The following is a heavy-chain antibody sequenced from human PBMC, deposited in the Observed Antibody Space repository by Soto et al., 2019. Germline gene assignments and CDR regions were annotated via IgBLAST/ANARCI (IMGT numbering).Heavy chain of an antibody. Sequence: QVQLVQSGAEVKKPGASVKVSCKASGYTFASYAISWMRQAPGQGLEWMGWFSAYNGNTTYAQILQGRVTMTTDTASSTAYMELRSLRSDDTAVYYCARDPPPPDYWGQGTLVTVSS. V-gene: IGHV1-18*01. CDR2: FSAYNGNT. CDR3: ARDPPPPDY. CDR1: GYTFASYA. J-gene: IGHJ4*02.